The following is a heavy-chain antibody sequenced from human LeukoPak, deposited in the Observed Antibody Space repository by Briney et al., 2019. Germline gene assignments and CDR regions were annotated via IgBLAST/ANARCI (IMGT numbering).Heavy chain of an antibody. J-gene: IGHJ5*02. V-gene: IGHV1-2*02. CDR3: ARALTHYDILTGYYSRDNWFDP. D-gene: IGHD3-9*01. CDR1: GYTFTGYY. Sequence: ASVKVSCKASGYTFTGYYMHWVRQAPGQGLEWMGWINPNSGGTNYAQKFLGRVTMTGDTSISTAYMELSRLRSDDTAVYYCARALTHYDILTGYYSRDNWFDPWGQGTLVTVSS. CDR2: INPNSGGT.